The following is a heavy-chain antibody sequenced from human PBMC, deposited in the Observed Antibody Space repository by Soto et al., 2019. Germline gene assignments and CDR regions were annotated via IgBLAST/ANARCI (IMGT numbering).Heavy chain of an antibody. CDR1: GGSISSGGYF. CDR3: ARGVLC. D-gene: IGHD1-1*01. CDR2: IYSSGTT. J-gene: IGHJ4*02. Sequence: QVQLQESGPGLVKPSQTLSLTCTVSGGSISSGGYFWSWTRQPPGKGWEWIGNIYSSGTTYYIPFLNGRVTISVDTSKNLFSLQLSSVTAADTGVYLCARGVLCWGQGTLVTVSS. V-gene: IGHV4-31*03.